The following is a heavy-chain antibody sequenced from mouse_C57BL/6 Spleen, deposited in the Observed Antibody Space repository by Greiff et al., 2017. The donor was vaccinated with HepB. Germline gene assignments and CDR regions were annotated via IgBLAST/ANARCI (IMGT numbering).Heavy chain of an antibody. CDR3: ARAPDSSGYIAWFAY. J-gene: IGHJ3*01. Sequence: EVQLVESVAELVRPGASVKLSCTASGFNIKNTYMHWVKQRPEQGLEWIGRIDPANGNTKYAPKFQGKATITADTSSNTAYLQLSSLTSEDTAIYYCARAPDSSGYIAWFAYWGQGTLVTVSA. CDR2: IDPANGNT. D-gene: IGHD3-2*02. CDR1: GFNIKNTY. V-gene: IGHV14-3*01.